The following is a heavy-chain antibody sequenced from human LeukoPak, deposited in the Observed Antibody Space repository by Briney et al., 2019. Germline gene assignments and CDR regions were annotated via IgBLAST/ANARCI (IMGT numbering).Heavy chain of an antibody. CDR3: AREKTWIQPSFDY. CDR2: ISYDGSNK. Sequence: GGSLRLSCAASGFTFSSYAMHWVRQAPGKGLEWVAVISYDGSNKYYADSVKGRFTVSRDNSKNTLYLQMNSLRAEDTAVYYCAREKTWIQPSFDYWGQGTLVTVSS. V-gene: IGHV3-30*04. D-gene: IGHD5-18*01. CDR1: GFTFSSYA. J-gene: IGHJ4*02.